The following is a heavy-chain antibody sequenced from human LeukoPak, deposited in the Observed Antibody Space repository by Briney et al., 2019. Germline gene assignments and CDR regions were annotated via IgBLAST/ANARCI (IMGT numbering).Heavy chain of an antibody. CDR2: INHSGST. CDR1: GGSFSGYY. CDR3: ARDNPGSQRRNYYYYYMDV. Sequence: SETLSLTCAVYGGSFSGYYWSWIRQPPGKGLEWIGEINHSGSTNYNPSLKSRVTISVDTSKNQFSLKLSSVTAADTAVYYCARDNPGSQRRNYYYYYMDVWGKGTTVTISS. V-gene: IGHV4-34*01. J-gene: IGHJ6*03. D-gene: IGHD3-10*01.